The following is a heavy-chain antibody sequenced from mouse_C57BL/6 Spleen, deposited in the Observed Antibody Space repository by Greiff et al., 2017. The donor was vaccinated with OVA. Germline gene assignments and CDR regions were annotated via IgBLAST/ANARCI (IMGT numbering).Heavy chain of an antibody. CDR3: ARDLVGSGYPFAY. V-gene: IGHV5-4*01. D-gene: IGHD3-2*02. CDR1: GFTFSSYA. CDR2: ISDGGSYT. Sequence: EVQLVESGGGLVKPGGSLKLSCAASGFTFSSYAMSWVRQTPEKRLEWVATISDGGSYTYYPDNVKGRFTISRDNAKNNLYLQMSHLKSEDTAMYYCARDLVGSGYPFAYWGQGTLVTVSA. J-gene: IGHJ3*01.